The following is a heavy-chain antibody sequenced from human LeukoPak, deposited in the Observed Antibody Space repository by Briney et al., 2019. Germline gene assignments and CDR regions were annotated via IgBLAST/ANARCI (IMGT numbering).Heavy chain of an antibody. Sequence: SETLSLTCTVSGYSISSGYYWGWIRQPPGKGLEWSGSIYHSGSTYYNPSLKSRVTISVDTSKNQFSLKLSSVTAADTAVYYCARAAIVGAIPIWFDPWGQGTLVTVSS. J-gene: IGHJ5*02. CDR3: ARAAIVGAIPIWFDP. CDR1: GYSISSGYY. D-gene: IGHD1-26*01. CDR2: IYHSGST. V-gene: IGHV4-38-2*02.